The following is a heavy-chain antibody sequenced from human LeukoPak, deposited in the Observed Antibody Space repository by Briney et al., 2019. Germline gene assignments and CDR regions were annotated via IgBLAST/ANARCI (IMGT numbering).Heavy chain of an antibody. CDR3: ASTGRVSTWDTAMVMNY. V-gene: IGHV1-24*01. Sequence: ASVTVSCKVSGYTLTELSMHWVRQAPGKGLEWMGGFDPEDGETIYAQKFQGRVTMTEDTSTDTAYMELSSLRSEDTAVYYCASTGRVSTWDTAMVMNYWGQGTLVTVSS. D-gene: IGHD5-18*01. CDR2: FDPEDGET. J-gene: IGHJ4*02. CDR1: GYTLTELS.